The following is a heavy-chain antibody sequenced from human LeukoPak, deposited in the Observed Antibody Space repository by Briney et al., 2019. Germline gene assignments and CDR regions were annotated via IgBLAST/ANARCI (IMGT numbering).Heavy chain of an antibody. V-gene: IGHV4-59*01. Sequence: SETLSLTCTVSGGSISSYYWSWIRQPPGKGLEWIGYIYYSGSTNYNPSLKSRVTISVDTSKNQFSLKLSSVTAADTAEYYCARLYCSSTSCLDYWGQGTLVTVSS. CDR1: GGSISSYY. CDR3: ARLYCSSTSCLDY. J-gene: IGHJ4*02. D-gene: IGHD2-2*01. CDR2: IYYSGST.